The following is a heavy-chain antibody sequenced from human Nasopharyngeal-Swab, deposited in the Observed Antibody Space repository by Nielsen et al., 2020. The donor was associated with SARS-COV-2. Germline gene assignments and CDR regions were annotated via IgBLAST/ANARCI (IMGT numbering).Heavy chain of an antibody. CDR1: GLSISGYW. D-gene: IGHD2-15*01. CDR3: ARTRYCSSGSCYMDV. V-gene: IGHV3-7*01. Sequence: GESLKISCAASGLSISGYWMSWVRQAPGKGLEWVANINQDGSEEYYVASVKSRFTISRDNAKKTLYLQMNSLRAEDTAVYYCARTRYCSSGSCYMDVWGKGTTVTVSS. J-gene: IGHJ6*03. CDR2: INQDGSEE.